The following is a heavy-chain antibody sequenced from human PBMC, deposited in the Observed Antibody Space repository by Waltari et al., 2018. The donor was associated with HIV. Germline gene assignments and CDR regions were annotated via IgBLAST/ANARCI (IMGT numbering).Heavy chain of an antibody. CDR3: ARGGASTTPRDYNYYGLDV. V-gene: IGHV1-2*02. CDR1: GYTFTDNY. J-gene: IGHJ6*02. D-gene: IGHD2-2*01. CDR2: INPKSGGT. Sequence: QVELVQSGAEVKKPGASVKVSCKASGYTFTDNYIHWVRQAPGHGLEWMGWINPKSGGTKHAQKFQGRGTMTRDTSMGTLYMEVSRLTSDYTAVYYCARGGASTTPRDYNYYGLDVWGQGTTVTVSS.